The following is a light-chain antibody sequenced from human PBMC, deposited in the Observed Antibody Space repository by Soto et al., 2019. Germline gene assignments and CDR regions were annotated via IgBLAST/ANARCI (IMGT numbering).Light chain of an antibody. J-gene: IGKJ5*01. Sequence: ETVLAQSPGALSLSPGERAILSCRASQTSSSSYLAWYQPNPGQAPRLLIYAASSRATGIPDRFSASGSGTDFTLTISRLEPEDFAVYYCQQYCSSPPITFGQGTRLEI. CDR3: QQYCSSPPIT. CDR1: QTSSSSY. V-gene: IGKV3-20*01. CDR2: AAS.